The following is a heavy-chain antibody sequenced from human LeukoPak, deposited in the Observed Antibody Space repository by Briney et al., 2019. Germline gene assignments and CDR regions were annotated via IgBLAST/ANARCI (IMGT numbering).Heavy chain of an antibody. J-gene: IGHJ4*02. Sequence: PSETLSLTCTVSGGSIGSYYWSWIRQPPGKGLEWIGYIYYSGSTNYNPSLKSRVTISVDTSKNQFSLKLSSVTAADTAVYYCARARGKVALDYWGQGTLVTVSS. CDR3: ARARGKVALDY. CDR2: IYYSGST. CDR1: GGSIGSYY. V-gene: IGHV4-59*01. D-gene: IGHD3-16*01.